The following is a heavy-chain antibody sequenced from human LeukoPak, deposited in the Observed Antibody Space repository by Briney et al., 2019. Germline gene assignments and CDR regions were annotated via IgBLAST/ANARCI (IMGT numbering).Heavy chain of an antibody. Sequence: GASVKVSCKASGYTFTSYGISWVRQAPGQGLEWMGWISAYNGNTNYAQKLQGRVIMTTDTSTSTAHMELRSLRSDDTAVYYCARPATDMIVDYWGQGTLVTVSS. D-gene: IGHD3-22*01. V-gene: IGHV1-18*01. J-gene: IGHJ4*02. CDR1: GYTFTSYG. CDR2: ISAYNGNT. CDR3: ARPATDMIVDY.